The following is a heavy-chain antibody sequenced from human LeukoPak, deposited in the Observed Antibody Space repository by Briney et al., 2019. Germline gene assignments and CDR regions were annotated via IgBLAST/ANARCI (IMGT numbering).Heavy chain of an antibody. CDR3: ASGSTGLD. D-gene: IGHD2-8*02. J-gene: IGHJ4*02. V-gene: IGHV3-48*01. Sequence: GGSLRLSCAASGFTFSSHRMNWVRQAPGKGLEWVADISGSSDDIHYADSVTGRFTISRDNAKNSVYLQMNSLRVEDTAVYYCASGSTGLDWGQGTLVTVSS. CDR2: ISGSSDDI. CDR1: GFTFSSHR.